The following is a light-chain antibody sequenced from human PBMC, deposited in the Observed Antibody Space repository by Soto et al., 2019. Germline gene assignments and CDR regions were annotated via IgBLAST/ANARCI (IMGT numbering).Light chain of an antibody. CDR2: EVS. CDR1: SSDIGGYNY. J-gene: IGLJ1*01. V-gene: IGLV2-14*01. CDR3: CSKTSSITYV. Sequence: QSALTQPASVSGSPGQSITISCTGTSSDIGGYNYVSWYQQHPGEAPKLVIYEVSNRPSGVSNRFSGSKSGNTASLTISGVQADDDADYYCCSKTSSITYVFGSGTKLTVL.